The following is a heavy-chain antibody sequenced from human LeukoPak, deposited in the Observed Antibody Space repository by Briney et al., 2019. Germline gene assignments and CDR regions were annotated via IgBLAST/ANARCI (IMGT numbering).Heavy chain of an antibody. V-gene: IGHV1-18*04. CDR2: ISAYNGNT. CDR3: ARGRSYDILTGYPDAFDI. J-gene: IGHJ3*02. D-gene: IGHD3-9*01. Sequence: ASVKVSCKASGYTFTSYGISWVRQAPGQGLEWMGWISAYNGNTNYAQKLQGRVTMTTDTSTSTAYIELRSLRSADTAVYYCARGRSYDILTGYPDAFDIWGQGTMVTVSS. CDR1: GYTFTSYG.